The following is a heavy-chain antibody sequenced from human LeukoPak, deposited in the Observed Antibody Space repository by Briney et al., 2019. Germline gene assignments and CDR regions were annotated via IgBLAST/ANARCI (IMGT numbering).Heavy chain of an antibody. CDR2: INSDGINT. D-gene: IGHD4-11*01. Sequence: GGSLRLSCAASGFTFSNYWMHWVRQAPGKGLVWVSRINSDGINTSYADSVKGRFTISRDNAKNTLNLQMNNLKTEDTAVYYCARGQHRVTYSDDAFDIWGQGTMVTVSS. CDR1: GFTFSNYW. CDR3: ARGQHRVTYSDDAFDI. J-gene: IGHJ3*02. V-gene: IGHV3-74*01.